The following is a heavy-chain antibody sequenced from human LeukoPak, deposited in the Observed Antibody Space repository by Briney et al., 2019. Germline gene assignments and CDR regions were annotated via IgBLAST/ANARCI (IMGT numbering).Heavy chain of an antibody. V-gene: IGHV3-21*01. J-gene: IGHJ4*02. CDR3: ARYSGTYRDY. D-gene: IGHD1-26*01. CDR1: GLTFSRYN. CDR2: ISSGSSYI. Sequence: GGSLRLSCAASGLTFSRYNMNWVRQAPGKGLEWVSSISSGSSYIFYADSVKGRFTISRDNAKNSLYLQMNSLRAEDTVVYYCARYSGTYRDYWGQGTLVTVSS.